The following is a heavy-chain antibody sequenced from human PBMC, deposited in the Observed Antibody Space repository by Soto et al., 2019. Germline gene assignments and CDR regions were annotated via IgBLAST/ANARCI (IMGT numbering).Heavy chain of an antibody. J-gene: IGHJ4*01. Sequence: PSEPQSLTCSVSGESLQNHYWAWIRHSPGKGLEWIGNIYDSGSTNYSPALKSRVSMSVDTSKNLFSLKMNSVTAADTAVYYCATSLSGYYNSYWGQGTLVTVSS. CDR2: IYDSGST. CDR1: GESLQNHY. CDR3: ATSLSGYYNSY. D-gene: IGHD3-3*01. V-gene: IGHV4-59*11.